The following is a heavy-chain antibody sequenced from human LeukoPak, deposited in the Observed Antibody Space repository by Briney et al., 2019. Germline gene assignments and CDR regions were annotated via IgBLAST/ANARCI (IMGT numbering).Heavy chain of an antibody. CDR2: INPSSSST. Sequence: ASVKVSCKASGYTFTSYYMHWVRQAPGQGLEWMGIINPSSSSTTYAQRFQGRVTMTRDTSTSTIYMELSSLRSEDTAVYYCGRRVGAYSDYWGQGTLVTVSS. CDR1: GYTFTSYY. CDR3: GRRVGAYSDY. J-gene: IGHJ4*02. D-gene: IGHD1-26*01. V-gene: IGHV1-46*01.